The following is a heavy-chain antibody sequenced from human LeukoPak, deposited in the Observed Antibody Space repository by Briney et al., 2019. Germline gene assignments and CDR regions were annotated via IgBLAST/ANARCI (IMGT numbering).Heavy chain of an antibody. V-gene: IGHV1-69*04. CDR1: GGTFSSYA. D-gene: IGHD3-22*01. CDR2: IIPILGIA. CDR3: ARDKGDYYYDSSGYYFYY. Sequence: GASVKVSCKASGGTFSSYAISWVRQAPGQGLEWMGRIIPILGIANYAQKFQGRVTITADKSTSTAYMELSSLRSEDTAVYYCARDKGDYYYDSSGYYFYYWGQGTLVTVSS. J-gene: IGHJ4*02.